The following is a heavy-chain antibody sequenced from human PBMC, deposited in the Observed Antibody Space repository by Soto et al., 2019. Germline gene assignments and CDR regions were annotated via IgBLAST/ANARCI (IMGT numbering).Heavy chain of an antibody. V-gene: IGHV3-11*01. J-gene: IGHJ4*02. D-gene: IGHD4-17*01. Sequence: GGSLRLSCAASGFTFSDYYMSWIRQAPGKGLEWVSYISSSGSTIYYADSVKGRFTISRDNAKNSLYLQMNSLRAEDTAVYYCAREPPSKGSWYGDYENYYFDYWGQGTLVTVSS. CDR2: ISSSGSTI. CDR3: AREPPSKGSWYGDYENYYFDY. CDR1: GFTFSDYY.